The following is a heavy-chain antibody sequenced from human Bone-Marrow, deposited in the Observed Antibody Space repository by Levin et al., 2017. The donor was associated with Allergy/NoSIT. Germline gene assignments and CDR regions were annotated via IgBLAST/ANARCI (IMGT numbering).Heavy chain of an antibody. V-gene: IGHV3-30*18. CDR1: GFTFSSYG. D-gene: IGHD2-2*01. Sequence: GGSLRLSCAASGFTFSSYGMHWVRQAPGKGLEWVAVISYDGSNKYYADSVKGRFTISRDNSKNTLYLQMNSLRAEDTAVYYCAKDTWLVVPAAMQGAHYYYGMDVWGQGTTVTVSS. J-gene: IGHJ6*02. CDR2: ISYDGSNK. CDR3: AKDTWLVVPAAMQGAHYYYGMDV.